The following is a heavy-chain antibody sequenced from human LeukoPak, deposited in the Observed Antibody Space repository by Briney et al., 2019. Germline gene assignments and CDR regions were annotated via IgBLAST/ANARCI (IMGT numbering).Heavy chain of an antibody. V-gene: IGHV3-21*01. Sequence: GGSLRLSCAASGFTFSSYSMNWVRHAPGKGLEWVSYIIRSSSYIYYGDSVKGRFTISRDNAKDSLYLQMNSLRAEDTAVYYCARTLRSYYYDSSGYYPSDYWGQGTLVTVSS. D-gene: IGHD3-22*01. CDR1: GFTFSSYS. CDR3: ARTLRSYYYDSSGYYPSDY. J-gene: IGHJ4*02. CDR2: IIRSSSYI.